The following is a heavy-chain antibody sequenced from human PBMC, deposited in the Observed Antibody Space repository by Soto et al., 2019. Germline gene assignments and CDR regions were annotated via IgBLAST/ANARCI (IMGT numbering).Heavy chain of an antibody. CDR3: TIGSWSGEVFDI. J-gene: IGHJ3*02. CDR1: GGTFSTYS. V-gene: IGHV1-69*02. D-gene: IGHD2-21*01. Sequence: QVQLVQSGAEVKKPGSSVKVSCKDSGGTFSTYSMFWVRQAPGQGLEWMGRIIPMLGIANYAQKFQGRVTITADKSTSTAYMELSSLRSEDTALYYCTIGSWSGEVFDIWGQGTVVTVSS. CDR2: IIPMLGIA.